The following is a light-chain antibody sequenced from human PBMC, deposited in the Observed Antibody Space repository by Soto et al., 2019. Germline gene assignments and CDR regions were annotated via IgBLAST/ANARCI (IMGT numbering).Light chain of an antibody. V-gene: IGLV2-14*01. CDR3: SSYTSTATRV. Sequence: QSALTQPASVSGSPGQSITISCSGTSSDVGDYYYVSWYQQHPGKAPKLPIYGVTDRPSGVSHRFSGSRSDSTASLTISGLQAEDEADYYCSSYTSTATRVFGGGTKLTVL. J-gene: IGLJ3*02. CDR1: SSDVGDYYY. CDR2: GVT.